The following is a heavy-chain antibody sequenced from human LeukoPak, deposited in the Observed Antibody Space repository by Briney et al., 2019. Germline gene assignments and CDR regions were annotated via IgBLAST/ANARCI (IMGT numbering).Heavy chain of an antibody. CDR3: ASEFGRDYDSSGYYPFDY. Sequence: ASVKVSCKASGYTFISYDISWVRQAPGQGLEWMGRIIPILGIANYAQKFQGRVTITADKSTSTAYMELSSLRSEDTAVYYCASEFGRDYDSSGYYPFDYWGQGTLVTVSS. CDR2: IIPILGIA. J-gene: IGHJ4*02. CDR1: GYTFISYD. V-gene: IGHV1-69*04. D-gene: IGHD3-22*01.